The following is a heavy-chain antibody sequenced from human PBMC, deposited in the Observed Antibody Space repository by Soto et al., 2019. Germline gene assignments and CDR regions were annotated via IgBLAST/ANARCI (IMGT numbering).Heavy chain of an antibody. Sequence: ASVKVSCKASGYTFTSYDINWVRQATGQGLEWMGWMNPNSGNTGYAQKFQGRVTMTRNTSISTAYMELSSLRSEDTAVYYCAPVGYCSSTSCYAGFDPWGQGTLVTVSS. J-gene: IGHJ5*02. V-gene: IGHV1-8*01. CDR3: APVGYCSSTSCYAGFDP. CDR2: MNPNSGNT. D-gene: IGHD2-2*01. CDR1: GYTFTSYD.